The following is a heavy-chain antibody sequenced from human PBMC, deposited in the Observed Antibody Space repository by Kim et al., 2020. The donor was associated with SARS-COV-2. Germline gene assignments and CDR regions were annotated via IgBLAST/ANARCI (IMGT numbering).Heavy chain of an antibody. Sequence: SETLSLTCGVSGDSISGYFWGWIRQPAGRGLEWIGRIYTDGGTNYNPSLKSRVTMSVDTSKNQFSLNLTSVTASDTAVYYSARGSISYYHPFYYWGHGPL. CDR1: GDSISGYF. V-gene: IGHV4-4*07. D-gene: IGHD1-26*01. CDR3: ARGSISYYHPFYY. J-gene: IGHJ4*01. CDR2: IYTDGGT.